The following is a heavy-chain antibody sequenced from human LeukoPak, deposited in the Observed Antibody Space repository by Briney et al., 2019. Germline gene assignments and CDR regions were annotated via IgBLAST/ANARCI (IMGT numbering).Heavy chain of an antibody. Sequence: PGGSLRLSCAASGFTFRSYGMHWVRQAPGKGLEWVAFIPYDGSDEHYADSVKGRFTISRDNSETTLYLQVNSLRTEDTAVYYCAKGGGASGSGSPPFDSWGQGTLATVSS. CDR1: GFTFRSYG. V-gene: IGHV3-30*02. CDR3: AKGGGASGSGSPPFDS. J-gene: IGHJ4*02. D-gene: IGHD3-10*01. CDR2: IPYDGSDE.